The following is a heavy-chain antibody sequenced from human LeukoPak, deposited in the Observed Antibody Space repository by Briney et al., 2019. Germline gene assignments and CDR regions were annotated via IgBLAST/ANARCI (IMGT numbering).Heavy chain of an antibody. J-gene: IGHJ6*03. CDR1: GGSISSSSYY. D-gene: IGHD3-3*01. CDR2: IYYSGST. CDR3: AKDSTTIFGAVNYYMDV. V-gene: IGHV4-39*02. Sequence: SETLSLTCTVSGGSISSSSYYWGWIRQPPGKGLEWIGSIYYSGSTYYNPSLKSRVTISVDTSKNQFSLKLSSVTAADTAVYYCAKDSTTIFGAVNYYMDVWGKGTTVTVSS.